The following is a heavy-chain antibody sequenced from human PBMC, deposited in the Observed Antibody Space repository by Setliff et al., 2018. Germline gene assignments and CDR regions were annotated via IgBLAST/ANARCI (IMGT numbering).Heavy chain of an antibody. J-gene: IGHJ4*02. D-gene: IGHD6-6*01. CDR1: GASLSSGTYY. V-gene: IGHV4-61*01. Sequence: SETLSLTCTVSGASLSSGTYYWSWIRQPPGKGLEWIGYIYHSGGTSYNPSLKSRVTISVDTSKNQFSLNLSSVTAADTAVYYCARGQATSSRSSLVYWGQGILVTVSS. CDR2: IYHSGGT. CDR3: ARGQATSSRSSLVY.